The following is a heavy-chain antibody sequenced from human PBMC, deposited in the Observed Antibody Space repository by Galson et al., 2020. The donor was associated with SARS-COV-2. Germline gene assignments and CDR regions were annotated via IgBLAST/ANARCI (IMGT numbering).Heavy chain of an antibody. CDR3: ARDSSYYDSSGYYAFDI. CDR1: GGSISSGGYY. Sequence: SQTLSLTCTVSGGSISSGGYYWSWIRQHPGKGLEWIGYIYYSGSTYYNPSLKSRVTISVDTSKNQFSLKLSSVTAADTAVYYCARDSSYYDSSGYYAFDIWGQGTMVTVSS. CDR2: IYYSGST. V-gene: IGHV4-31*03. J-gene: IGHJ3*02. D-gene: IGHD3-22*01.